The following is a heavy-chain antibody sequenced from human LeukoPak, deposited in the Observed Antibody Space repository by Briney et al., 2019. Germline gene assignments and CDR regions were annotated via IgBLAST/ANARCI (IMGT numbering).Heavy chain of an antibody. CDR3: ASNDPSRGLRGYYYGMDV. V-gene: IGHV4-31*03. CDR2: TYYSGST. D-gene: IGHD3-10*01. CDR1: GGSISSGGYY. Sequence: SETLSLTCTVSGGSISSGGYYWSWIRQHPGKGLEWIGYTYYSGSTYYNPSLKSRVTISVDTSKNQFSLKLSSVTAADTAVYYCASNDPSRGLRGYYYGMDVWGQGTTVTVSS. J-gene: IGHJ6*02.